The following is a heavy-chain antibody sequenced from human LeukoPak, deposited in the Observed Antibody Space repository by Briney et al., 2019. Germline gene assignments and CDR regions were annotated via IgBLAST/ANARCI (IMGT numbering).Heavy chain of an antibody. D-gene: IGHD2-2*01. V-gene: IGHV1-2*02. CDR1: GYTFTGYY. CDR3: ARDVDELGYCSSTSCRRLYYFDY. J-gene: IGHJ4*02. Sequence: ASAKVSCKASGYTFTGYYMHWVRQAPGQGLEWMGWINPNSGGTNYAQKCQGRVTMPRDTSISTAYMEVSRLRSDDTAVYYCARDVDELGYCSSTSCRRLYYFDYWGQGTLVTVSS. CDR2: INPNSGGT.